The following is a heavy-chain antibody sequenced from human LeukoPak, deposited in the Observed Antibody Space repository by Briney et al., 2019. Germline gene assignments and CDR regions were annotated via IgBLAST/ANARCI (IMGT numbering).Heavy chain of an antibody. J-gene: IGHJ6*03. Sequence: PGGSLRLSCAASGFTFSSYAMSWVRQAPGKGLEWVSAISGSGGSTYYADSVKGRFTISRDNSKNTLYLQMNSLRAEDTAVYYCATFWGSGSYYYYYMDVWGKGTTATVSS. CDR2: ISGSGGST. CDR1: GFTFSSYA. CDR3: ATFWGSGSYYYYYMDV. V-gene: IGHV3-23*01. D-gene: IGHD3-10*01.